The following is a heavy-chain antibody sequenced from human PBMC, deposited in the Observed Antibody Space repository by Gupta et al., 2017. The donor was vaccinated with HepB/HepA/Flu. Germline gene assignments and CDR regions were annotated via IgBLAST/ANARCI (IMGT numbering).Heavy chain of an antibody. CDR3: ARRSGRYKYAA. J-gene: IGHJ4*02. CDR2: IWYDGSKK. Sequence: QVQLVESGGGVVQHGRSLRLSCAASGFTFNSYGMHWVRQAPGKRLEWVALIWYDGSKKDKANAVNGRFTITRDKKKATLDLELKGLRTEETSLYYGARRSGRYKYAAGGQGTIVTVFS. V-gene: IGHV3-33*01. D-gene: IGHD1-26*01. CDR1: GFTFNSYG.